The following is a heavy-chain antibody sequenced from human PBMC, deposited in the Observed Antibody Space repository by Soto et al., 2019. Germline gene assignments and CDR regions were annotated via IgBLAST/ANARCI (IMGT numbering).Heavy chain of an antibody. J-gene: IGHJ6*02. V-gene: IGHV3-48*02. D-gene: IGHD6-19*01. CDR3: ANQKIRFSVAGTLYGLGV. CDR1: GFVFSTYS. Sequence: PGGSLILSCESSGFVFSTYSMNWVRQAPGKGLEWISYISSTSGTIYYADSVKDRFTIFRDNAKNSLFLQMNGLRDDDTAVYYCANQKIRFSVAGTLYGLGVWGQGTTVTVSS. CDR2: ISSTSGTI.